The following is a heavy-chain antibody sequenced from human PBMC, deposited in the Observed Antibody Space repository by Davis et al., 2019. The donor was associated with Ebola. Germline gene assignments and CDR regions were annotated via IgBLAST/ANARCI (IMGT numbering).Heavy chain of an antibody. CDR1: GGSFSGYY. CDR3: AREGFDS. J-gene: IGHJ4*02. CDR2: IYYSGST. Sequence: SETLSLTCAVYGGSFSGYYWSWIRQPPGKGLEWIGYIYYSGSTNYNPSLKSRVTISVDTSKNQFSLKLSSVTAADTAVYYCAREGFDSRGQGTLVTVSS. V-gene: IGHV4-59*01.